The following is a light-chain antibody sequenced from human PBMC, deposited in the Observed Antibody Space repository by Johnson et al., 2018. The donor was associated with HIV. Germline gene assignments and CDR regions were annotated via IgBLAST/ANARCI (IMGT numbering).Light chain of an antibody. Sequence: QSMLTQPPSVSAAPGQKVTISCSGSSSNIGNNYVSWYQQLPGTAPKLLIYENNKRPSGIPDRFSDSKSGTSATLGITGLQTGDEAEYYCGTWDNSLSAHYVFGTGTKVTVL. CDR3: GTWDNSLSAHYV. V-gene: IGLV1-51*02. CDR2: ENN. J-gene: IGLJ1*01. CDR1: SSNIGNNY.